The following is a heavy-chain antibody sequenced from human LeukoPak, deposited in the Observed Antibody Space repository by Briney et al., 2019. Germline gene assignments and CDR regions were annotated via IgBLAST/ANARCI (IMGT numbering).Heavy chain of an antibody. CDR3: ARGFPYGMDV. V-gene: IGHV4-59*01. J-gene: IGHJ6*02. CDR1: GGSISSYY. Sequence: PSETLSLTCGVYGGSISSYYWSWIRQPPGKGLEWIGYIYYSGSTNHNPSLKSRVTISVDTSKNQFSLKLSSVTAADTAVYYCARGFPYGMDVWGQGTTVTVSS. CDR2: IYYSGST.